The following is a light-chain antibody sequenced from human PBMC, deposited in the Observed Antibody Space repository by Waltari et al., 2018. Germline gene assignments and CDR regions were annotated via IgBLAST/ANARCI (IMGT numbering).Light chain of an antibody. V-gene: IGKV3-20*01. J-gene: IGKJ1*01. Sequence: EIVLTQSPGTLSLSPGERAILSCRASQSVDRTLAWYQQKPGQAPRLLIYGASNRATGIPDRFSGSGSGTDFSLTISRLEPEDFSVYYCQHYVRLPVTFGQGTRVEI. CDR3: QHYVRLPVT. CDR1: QSVDRT. CDR2: GAS.